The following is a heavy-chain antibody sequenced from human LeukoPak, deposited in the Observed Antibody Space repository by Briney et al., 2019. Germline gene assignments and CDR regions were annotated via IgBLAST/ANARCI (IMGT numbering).Heavy chain of an antibody. CDR3: ARRLAVAGKGGNWCDP. Sequence: PSETLSLTCTASGGTISSYYWSWIRQPPGQGLEWIGYIYCGGSTNYNPSLRSRVTISVDTSKNQFSLKPSSVTAADTAVYYCARRLAVAGKGGNWCDPWGQGTLVTVSS. J-gene: IGHJ5*02. CDR2: IYCGGST. CDR1: GGTISSYY. D-gene: IGHD6-19*01. V-gene: IGHV4-59*08.